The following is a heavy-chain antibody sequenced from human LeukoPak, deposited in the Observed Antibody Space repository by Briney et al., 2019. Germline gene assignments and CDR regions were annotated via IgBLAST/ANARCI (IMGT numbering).Heavy chain of an antibody. CDR1: GGSISSSSYY. CDR2: IYYSGST. Sequence: SETLSLTCTVSGGSISSSSYYWGWIRQPPGKGLEWIGSIYYSGSTYYNPSLKSRVTISVDTSKNQFSLKLSSVTAADTAVYYCARGRVTMVRGDLDYWGQGTLVTVSS. D-gene: IGHD3-10*01. J-gene: IGHJ4*02. V-gene: IGHV4-39*07. CDR3: ARGRVTMVRGDLDY.